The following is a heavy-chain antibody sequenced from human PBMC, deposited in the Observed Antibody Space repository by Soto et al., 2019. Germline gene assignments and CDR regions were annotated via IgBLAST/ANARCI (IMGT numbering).Heavy chain of an antibody. Sequence: GGSLRLSCAASGFTFSSYGMHWVRQAPGKGLEWVAVISYDGSNKYYADSVKGRFTISRDNSKNTLYLQMNSLRAEDTAVYYCAKVSSWAGRRDYFDYWGQGTLVTVSS. CDR2: ISYDGSNK. J-gene: IGHJ4*02. CDR1: GFTFSSYG. CDR3: AKVSSWAGRRDYFDY. V-gene: IGHV3-30*18. D-gene: IGHD6-19*01.